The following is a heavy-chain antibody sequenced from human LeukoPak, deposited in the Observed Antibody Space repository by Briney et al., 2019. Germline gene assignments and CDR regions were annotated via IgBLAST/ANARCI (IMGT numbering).Heavy chain of an antibody. J-gene: IGHJ3*02. CDR1: GFTFSSYA. CDR2: ISYDGSNK. D-gene: IGHD6-6*01. V-gene: IGHV3-30*01. CDR3: AREEQLAQYAFDI. Sequence: GGSLRLSCAASGFTFSSYAMHWVRQAPGKGLEWVAVISYDGSNKYYADSVKGRFTISRDNSKNTLYLQMNSLRAEDTAVYYCAREEQLAQYAFDIWGQGTMVTVSS.